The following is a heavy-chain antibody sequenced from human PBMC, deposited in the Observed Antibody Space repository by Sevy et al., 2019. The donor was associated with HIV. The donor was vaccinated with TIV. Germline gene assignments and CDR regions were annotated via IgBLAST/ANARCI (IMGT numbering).Heavy chain of an antibody. Sequence: GASLRLSCAASGFSVSDNDMNWVRQAPGKGLEWVSLMYHGGSILYADSVRGRFITSRDKSKNTLYLQMNSLRGEDTAVYYCARFSGLLRDFWGQGTLVTVSS. CDR1: GFSVSDND. V-gene: IGHV3-66*01. J-gene: IGHJ4*02. CDR2: MYHGGSI. CDR3: ARFSGLLRDF. D-gene: IGHD2-21*02.